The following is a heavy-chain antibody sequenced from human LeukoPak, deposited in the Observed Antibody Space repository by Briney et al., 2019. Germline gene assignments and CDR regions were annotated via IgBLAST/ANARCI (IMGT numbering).Heavy chain of an antibody. J-gene: IGHJ5*02. CDR3: AKLAAAVIGNWFDP. D-gene: IGHD6-13*01. V-gene: IGHV3-23*01. Sequence: GGSLRLSCAASGFTFSSYAMSWVRQAQGKGLEWVSVISGSGGGTYYADSVKGRFTISRDNSKNTLYLRMNSLRAEDTAVYYCAKLAAAVIGNWFDPWGQGTLVTVSS. CDR1: GFTFSSYA. CDR2: ISGSGGGT.